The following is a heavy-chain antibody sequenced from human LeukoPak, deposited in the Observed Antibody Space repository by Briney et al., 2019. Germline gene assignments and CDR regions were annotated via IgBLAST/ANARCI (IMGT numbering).Heavy chain of an antibody. D-gene: IGHD7-27*01. V-gene: IGHV4-4*07. Sequence: SETLSLTCTVSGGSISSYYWSWIRQPAGKGLEWIGRIYTSGSTNYNPSLKSRVTMSVDTSKNQFSLKLSSVTAADTAVYYCARDLPSRQALGFYFDYWGQGTLVTVSS. J-gene: IGHJ4*02. CDR2: IYTSGST. CDR3: ARDLPSRQALGFYFDY. CDR1: GGSISSYY.